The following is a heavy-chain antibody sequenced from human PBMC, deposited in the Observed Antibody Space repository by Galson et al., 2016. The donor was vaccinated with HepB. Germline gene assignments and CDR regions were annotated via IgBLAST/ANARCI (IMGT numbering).Heavy chain of an antibody. CDR3: AHRPPRRGGSKSFVY. Sequence: PALVKPTQTLTLTRTFSGFSLSLRDSGVSVGWIRQPPGKALEWLALIYWDDDKRYSPSLKSRLTITKDTSKNQVVLSMTDMGPVDTATYYCAHRPPRRGGSKSFVYWGQGTLVTVSS. CDR2: IYWDDDK. J-gene: IGHJ4*02. V-gene: IGHV2-5*02. CDR1: GFSLSLRDSGVS. D-gene: IGHD1-26*01.